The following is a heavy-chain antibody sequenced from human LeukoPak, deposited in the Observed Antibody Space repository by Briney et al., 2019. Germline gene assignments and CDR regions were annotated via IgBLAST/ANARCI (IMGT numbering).Heavy chain of an antibody. CDR1: GFTFSSYA. Sequence: GRSLRLSCAASGFTFSSYAMSWVRQAPGKGLEWISAISGSGGSTYYADSVKGRFTISRDNSKNTLYLQMNSLRAEDTAVYYCAKSNQWFRYYFDYWGQGTLVTVSS. CDR2: ISGSGGST. D-gene: IGHD3-22*01. V-gene: IGHV3-23*01. J-gene: IGHJ4*02. CDR3: AKSNQWFRYYFDY.